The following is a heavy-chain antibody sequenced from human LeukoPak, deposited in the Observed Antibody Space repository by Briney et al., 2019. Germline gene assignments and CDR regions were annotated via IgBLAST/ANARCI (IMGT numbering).Heavy chain of an antibody. CDR2: INHSGST. V-gene: IGHV4-34*01. J-gene: IGHJ3*02. CDR1: GGSFSGYY. Sequence: SETLSLTCAVYGGSFSGYYWSWIRQPPGKGLEWIGEINHSGSTNYNPSLKSRVTISVDTSKNQFSLKLSSVTAADTAVYYCVGVVVVAATFDAFDIWGQGTMVTVSS. D-gene: IGHD2-15*01. CDR3: VGVVVVAATFDAFDI.